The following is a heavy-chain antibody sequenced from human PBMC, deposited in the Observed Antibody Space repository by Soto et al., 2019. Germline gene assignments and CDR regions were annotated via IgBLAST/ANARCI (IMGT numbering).Heavy chain of an antibody. D-gene: IGHD2-15*01. Sequence: PSVTLSLTCTFPSPSITSGDYYWSSIRQPPGKGLEWIGYIYYSGSTYYNPSLKSRVTISVDTSKNQFSLKLSSVTAADTAVYYCARFCSGGSCHWFDPWGQGTLVTVS. CDR2: IYYSGST. CDR3: ARFCSGGSCHWFDP. V-gene: IGHV4-30-4*01. J-gene: IGHJ5*02. CDR1: SPSITSGDYY.